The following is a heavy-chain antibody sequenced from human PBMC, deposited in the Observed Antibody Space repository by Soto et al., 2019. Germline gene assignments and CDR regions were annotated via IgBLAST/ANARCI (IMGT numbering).Heavy chain of an antibody. J-gene: IGHJ6*02. D-gene: IGHD3-22*01. CDR3: ARGGDSSGYLLYYYYGMDV. Sequence: SETLSLTCAVYGGSFSGYYWSWIRQPPGKGLEWIGEINHSGSTNYNPSLKSRVTISVDTSKNQFSLKLSSVTAADTAVYYCARGGDSSGYLLYYYYGMDVWGQGTTVTVSS. CDR1: GGSFSGYY. CDR2: INHSGST. V-gene: IGHV4-34*01.